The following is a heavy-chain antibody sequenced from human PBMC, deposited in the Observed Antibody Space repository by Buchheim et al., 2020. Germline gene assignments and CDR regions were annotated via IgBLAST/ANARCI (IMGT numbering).Heavy chain of an antibody. V-gene: IGHV3-48*04. CDR3: ARDDPPDTDFDY. Sequence: EVQLVESGGGLVQPGGSLRLSCAASGFTFSSYSMNWVRQAPGKGLEWVSYISSSSITIYYADSVNGRFTISRDNAKNSMYLQMNSLRAEDTAVYYCARDDPPDTDFDYWGQGTL. CDR2: ISSSSITI. D-gene: IGHD5-18*01. CDR1: GFTFSSYS. J-gene: IGHJ4*02.